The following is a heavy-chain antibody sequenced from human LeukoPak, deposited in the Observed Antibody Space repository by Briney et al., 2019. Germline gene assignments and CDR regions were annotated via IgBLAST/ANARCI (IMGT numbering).Heavy chain of an antibody. CDR1: GFTVSNNY. J-gene: IGHJ5*02. V-gene: IGHV3-66*01. D-gene: IGHD4/OR15-4a*01. CDR2: IYSGGDT. Sequence: GGSLRLSCAASGFTVSNNYMNWVRQAPGKELEWVSLIYSGGDTHYADSVKGRFTISRDSSKNTLYLQMNSLRAEDTAVYYCARDPPAVRTNTYAWGQGTLVTVSS. CDR3: ARDPPAVRTNTYA.